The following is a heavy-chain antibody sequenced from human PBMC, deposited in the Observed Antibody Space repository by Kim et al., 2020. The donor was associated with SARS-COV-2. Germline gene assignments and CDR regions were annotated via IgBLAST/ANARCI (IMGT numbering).Heavy chain of an antibody. J-gene: IGHJ4*02. CDR1: GGSISSGDYY. CDR2: IYYSGST. Sequence: SETLSLTCTVSGGSISSGDYYWSWIRQPPGKGLEWIGYIYYSGSTYYNPSLKSRVTISVDTSKNQFSLKLSSVTAADTAVYYCAREGIGGVRYGDPGEFAYWGQGTLVTVSS. V-gene: IGHV4-30-4*01. CDR3: AREGIGGVRYGDPGEFAY. D-gene: IGHD4-17*01.